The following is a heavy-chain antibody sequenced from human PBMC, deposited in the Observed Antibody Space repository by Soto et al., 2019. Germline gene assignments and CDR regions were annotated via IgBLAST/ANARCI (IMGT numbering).Heavy chain of an antibody. CDR1: GIPVSSNY. J-gene: IGHJ6*04. D-gene: IGHD2-2*01. CDR3: ASVVLSYYASRRDV. V-gene: IGHV3-53*04. Sequence: EVQLVESGGGLVQPGGSLRLSCAASGIPVSSNYMTWVRQAPGKGLEWVSVLHSGGDTYYASSVKGRFTISRQDSTNTLFSQMTGRRVEVLPVYSGASVVLSYYASRRDVWCRGTTVTVSS. CDR2: LHSGGDT.